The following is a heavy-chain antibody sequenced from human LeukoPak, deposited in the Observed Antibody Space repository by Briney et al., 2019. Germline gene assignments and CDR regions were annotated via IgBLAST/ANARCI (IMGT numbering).Heavy chain of an antibody. V-gene: IGHV4-61*05. J-gene: IGHJ4*02. CDR3: ARVSGSYMYYFDY. D-gene: IGHD1-26*01. CDR1: GGSISSSSYY. CDR2: IYYSGST. Sequence: PSETLSLTCTVSGGSISSSSYYWGWIRQPPGKGLEWIGYIYYSGSTNYNPSLKSRVTISVDTSKNQFSLKLSSVTAADTAVYYCARVSGSYMYYFDYWGQGTLVTVSS.